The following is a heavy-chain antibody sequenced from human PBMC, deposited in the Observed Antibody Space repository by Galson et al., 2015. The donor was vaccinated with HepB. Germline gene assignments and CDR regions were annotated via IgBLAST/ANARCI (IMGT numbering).Heavy chain of an antibody. D-gene: IGHD6-19*01. CDR3: ARPLYSSGWYSGYYYGMDV. Sequence: SVKVSCKASGYTFTSYAMHWVRQAPGQRLEWMGIINPSGGSTTYAQKFQGRVTMTRDTSTSTVYMEVSSLRSEDTAVYYCARPLYSSGWYSGYYYGMDVWGQGTTVTVSS. CDR2: INPSGGST. J-gene: IGHJ6*02. CDR1: GYTFTSYA. V-gene: IGHV1-46*01.